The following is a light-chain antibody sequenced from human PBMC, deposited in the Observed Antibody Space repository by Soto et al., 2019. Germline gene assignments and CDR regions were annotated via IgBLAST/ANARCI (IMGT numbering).Light chain of an antibody. CDR2: GAS. CDR3: QQYNSWLWT. Sequence: EIVMTQSPATLSVSPGEGATLSCRASQSVSSKLAWYQQKPGQAPRLLIYGASTRATGIPARFSGSGSGTEFTLIISSLQSEDSAVYYCQQYNSWLWTCXQGTNVDIK. CDR1: QSVSSK. J-gene: IGKJ1*01. V-gene: IGKV3-15*01.